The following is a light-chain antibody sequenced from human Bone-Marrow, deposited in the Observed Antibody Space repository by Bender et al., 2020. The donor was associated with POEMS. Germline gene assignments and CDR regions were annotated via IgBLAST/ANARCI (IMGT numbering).Light chain of an antibody. CDR3: QVSDSSAVV. J-gene: IGLJ2*01. CDR2: EDS. V-gene: IGLV3-1*01. Sequence: SYELTQSPSVSVSPGQAATITCSGHNLGEKYVSWYQQKTGQSPVLLIYEDSKRPSGIPERFSGSNSGNTATLTVSATQTVDDADYYCQVSDSSAVVFGGGTNLTVL. CDR1: NLGEKY.